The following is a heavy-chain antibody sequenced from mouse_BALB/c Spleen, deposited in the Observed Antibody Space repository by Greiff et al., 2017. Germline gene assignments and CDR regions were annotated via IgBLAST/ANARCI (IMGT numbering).Heavy chain of an antibody. CDR1: GFTFSSFG. D-gene: IGHD4-1*01. CDR2: ISSGSSTI. CDR3: ARSRVGRFAWFAY. V-gene: IGHV5-17*02. J-gene: IGHJ3*01. Sequence: EVKLMESGGGLVQPGGSRKLSCAASGFTFSSFGMHWVRQAPEKGLEWVAYISSGSSTIYYADTVKGRFTISRDNPKNTLFLQMTSLRSEDTAMFYCARSRVGRFAWFAYWGQGTLVTVSA.